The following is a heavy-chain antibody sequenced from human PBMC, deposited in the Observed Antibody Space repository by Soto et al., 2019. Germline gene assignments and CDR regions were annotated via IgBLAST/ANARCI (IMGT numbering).Heavy chain of an antibody. CDR1: GYTFHSYG. CDR3: ARAPLSPTRTGGTRY. J-gene: IGHJ4*02. V-gene: IGHV1-18*01. D-gene: IGHD3-16*01. Sequence: QVQLVQSGAEVKKPGASVKVSCKASGYTFHSYGIIWVRQAPGQGLEWMGWISADNGNTNYAQKFQGRFTMTPDTSTGTADMVLRSLRSDDTAVYYCARAPLSPTRTGGTRYWGQGTLVTVSS. CDR2: ISADNGNT.